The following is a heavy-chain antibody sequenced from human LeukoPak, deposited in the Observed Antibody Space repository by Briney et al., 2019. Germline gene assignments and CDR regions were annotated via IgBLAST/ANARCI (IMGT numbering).Heavy chain of an antibody. CDR1: GGSFSGYY. J-gene: IGHJ4*02. Sequence: SETLSLTCAVYGGSFSGYYWSRIRQSPGKGLEWIGEINHSGSTNYNPSLKSRVTISVDTSKNQFSLKLSSVTAADTAVYYCARRLGYYYDGSGYYYWGQGTLVTVSS. CDR2: INHSGST. V-gene: IGHV4-34*01. D-gene: IGHD3-22*01. CDR3: ARRLGYYYDGSGYYY.